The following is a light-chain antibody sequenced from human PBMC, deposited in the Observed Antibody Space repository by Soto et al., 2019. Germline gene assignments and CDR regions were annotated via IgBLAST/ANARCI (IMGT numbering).Light chain of an antibody. CDR1: QGISDY. J-gene: IGKJ4*01. V-gene: IGKV1-27*01. Sequence: DIQMTQSPSSLSASVGDRVTITCRASQGISDYLVWYQQKPGKVPKLLIYAASTLQSGVPSRFSGSGSGTDFTLTISSLQPEDVGNYYCETYHSAPLTFGGGTKVEIK. CDR2: AAS. CDR3: ETYHSAPLT.